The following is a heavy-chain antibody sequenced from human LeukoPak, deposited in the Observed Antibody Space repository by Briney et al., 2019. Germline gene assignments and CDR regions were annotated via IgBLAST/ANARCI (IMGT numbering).Heavy chain of an antibody. D-gene: IGHD6-19*01. Sequence: NSSETLSLTCAVYGGSFSGYYWSWIRQPPGKGLEWIGEINHSGSTNYNPSLKSRVTISVDRSKNQFSLKLSSVTAADTAVHYCARVAVAGPYYFDYWGQGTLVTVSS. CDR3: ARVAVAGPYYFDY. J-gene: IGHJ4*02. CDR1: GGSFSGYY. CDR2: INHSGST. V-gene: IGHV4-34*01.